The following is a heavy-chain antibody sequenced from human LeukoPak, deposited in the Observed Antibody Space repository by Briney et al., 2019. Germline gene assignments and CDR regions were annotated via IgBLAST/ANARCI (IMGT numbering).Heavy chain of an antibody. Sequence: ASVKVSCKASGYTFTGYFVHWVRQAPGQGLQWMGWINPNTGGTNYAQKFQGRVTMTRDTSISTAYMELSRLRSDDTAVYYCARAPLWFGEFRFDPWGQGTLVTVSS. CDR3: ARAPLWFGEFRFDP. CDR2: INPNTGGT. V-gene: IGHV1-2*02. J-gene: IGHJ5*02. CDR1: GYTFTGYF. D-gene: IGHD3-10*01.